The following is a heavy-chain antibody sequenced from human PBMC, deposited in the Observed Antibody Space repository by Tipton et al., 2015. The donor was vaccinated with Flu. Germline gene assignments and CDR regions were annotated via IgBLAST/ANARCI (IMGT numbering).Heavy chain of an antibody. Sequence: TLSLTCTVSGYSISSGYYWGWIRQPPGKGPEWIGSIYHSGSTYYNPSLKSRVTISVDTSKNQFSLKLSSVTAADTAVYYCARDLGGHSSGWKGPFDYWGQGTLVTVSS. CDR2: IYHSGST. CDR3: ARDLGGHSSGWKGPFDY. J-gene: IGHJ4*02. V-gene: IGHV4-38-2*02. CDR1: GYSISSGYY. D-gene: IGHD6-19*01.